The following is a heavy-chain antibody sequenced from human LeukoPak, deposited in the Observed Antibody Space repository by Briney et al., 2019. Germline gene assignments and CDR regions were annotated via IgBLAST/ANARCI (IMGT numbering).Heavy chain of an antibody. CDR3: ARVYADIVVVPAAYYMDV. V-gene: IGHV4-39*07. CDR1: GGSISSSSYY. CDR2: IYHSGST. J-gene: IGHJ6*03. D-gene: IGHD2-2*01. Sequence: SETLSLTCTVSGGSISSSSYYWGWIRQPPGKGLEWIGSIYHSGSTYYNPSLKSRVTISVDASKNQFSLKLSSVTAADTAVYYCARVYADIVVVPAAYYMDVWGKGTTVTVSS.